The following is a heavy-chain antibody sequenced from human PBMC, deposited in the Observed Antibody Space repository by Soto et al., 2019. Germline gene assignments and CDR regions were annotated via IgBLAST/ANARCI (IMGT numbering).Heavy chain of an antibody. Sequence: GGSLRLSCAASGFTFSSYAMSWVRQAPGKGLEWVSAISGSGGSTYYADSVKGRFTISRDNSKNTLYLQMNSLRAEDTAVYYCANWGSSGYLGFGYFDYWGQGTLVTVSS. CDR1: GFTFSSYA. J-gene: IGHJ4*02. CDR2: ISGSGGST. CDR3: ANWGSSGYLGFGYFDY. V-gene: IGHV3-23*01. D-gene: IGHD3-22*01.